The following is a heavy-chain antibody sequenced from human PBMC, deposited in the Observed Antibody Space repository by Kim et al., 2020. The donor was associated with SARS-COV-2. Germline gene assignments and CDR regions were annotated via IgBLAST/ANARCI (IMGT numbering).Heavy chain of an antibody. V-gene: IGHV3-23*01. CDR2: LTGSGTST. D-gene: IGHD4-4*01. CDR1: GFTFAAYA. J-gene: IGHJ5*01. CDR3: AKDPGCPKQFWFDS. Sequence: GGSLRLSCTASGFTFAAYAMNWVRQAPGKGLEWVSTLTGSGTSTYYPDSLKGRFTISRDNSKNTMYLHMSGLRADDTAIYYCAKDPGCPKQFWFDSWGQGTLGTVS.